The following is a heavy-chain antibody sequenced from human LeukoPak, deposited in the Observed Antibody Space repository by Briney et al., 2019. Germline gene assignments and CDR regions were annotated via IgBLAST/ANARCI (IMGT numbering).Heavy chain of an antibody. CDR1: GFTFDDYA. V-gene: IGHV3-9*01. CDR3: AKEVLRFGELLSPFDY. CDR2: ISWNSGSI. J-gene: IGHJ4*02. D-gene: IGHD3-10*01. Sequence: GRSLRLSCAASGFTFDDYAMHWVRQAPGKGLEWVSGISWNSGSIGYADSVKGRFTISRDNAKNSLYLQMNSLRAEDTALYYCAKEVLRFGELLSPFDYWGQGTLVTVSS.